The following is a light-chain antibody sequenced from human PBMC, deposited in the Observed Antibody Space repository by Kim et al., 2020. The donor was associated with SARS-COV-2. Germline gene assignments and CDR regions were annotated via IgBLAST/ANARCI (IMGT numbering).Light chain of an antibody. V-gene: IGKV3-15*01. J-gene: IGKJ2*01. Sequence: EIVMTQSPGTLSVSPGERATLSCRASQTVWSSLAWYQQKPGQAPRLLIFAASTRATGIPARFSGSGSGTEFTLTISSLQSEDFAVYYCEQYQDWPPTFGQGTKLEI. CDR1: QTVWSS. CDR2: AAS. CDR3: EQYQDWPPT.